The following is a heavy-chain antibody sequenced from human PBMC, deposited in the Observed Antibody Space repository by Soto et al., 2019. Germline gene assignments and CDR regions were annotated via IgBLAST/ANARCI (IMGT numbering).Heavy chain of an antibody. Sequence: SQTLSLTCAISGDSVSSNSAAWNWIRQSPSRGLEWLGRTYYRSKWYNDYAVSVKSRITINPDTSKNQFSLQLNSVTPEDTAVYYCARELVREDYYYYYYMDGWGKGTTVTVSS. D-gene: IGHD6-13*01. CDR3: ARELVREDYYYYYYMDG. CDR1: GDSVSSNSAA. J-gene: IGHJ6*03. V-gene: IGHV6-1*01. CDR2: TYYRSKWYN.